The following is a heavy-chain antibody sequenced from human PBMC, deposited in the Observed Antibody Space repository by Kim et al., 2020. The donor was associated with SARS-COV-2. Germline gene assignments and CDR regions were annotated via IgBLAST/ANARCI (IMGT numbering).Heavy chain of an antibody. Sequence: GGSLRLSCVASGFTFIEYWMSWVRQAPGKGLEWVSNINEHGSETFYVDSVKGRFTISRDNAKNSLYLQLNSLRAEDTAVYYCARAPAPGTTDYWCQGTLV. CDR1: GFTFIEYW. D-gene: IGHD1-7*01. V-gene: IGHV3-7*01. CDR2: INEHGSET. J-gene: IGHJ4*02. CDR3: ARAPAPGTTDY.